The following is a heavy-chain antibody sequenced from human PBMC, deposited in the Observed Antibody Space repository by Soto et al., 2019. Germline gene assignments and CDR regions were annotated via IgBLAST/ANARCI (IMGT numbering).Heavy chain of an antibody. CDR2: IIPIFGTA. J-gene: IGHJ6*02. D-gene: IGHD5-18*01. CDR1: GGTFSTYA. V-gene: IGHV1-69*12. Sequence: QVQLVQSGAEVKKPGSSVKVSCKASGGTFSTYAISWVRQAPGQGLEWMGGIIPIFGTADYARKFQGRVTITADESTSTAYMELSSLRSEDTAVYYCATQGLPNYYSYGMDVWGQGTTVTVSS. CDR3: ATQGLPNYYSYGMDV.